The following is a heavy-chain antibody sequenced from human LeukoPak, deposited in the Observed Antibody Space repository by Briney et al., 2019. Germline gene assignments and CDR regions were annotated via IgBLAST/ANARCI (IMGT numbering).Heavy chain of an antibody. CDR2: IYSGGST. CDR1: GFTFNNYG. Sequence: GGSLRLSCAASGFTFNNYGMHWVRQAPGKGLEWVSVIYSGGSTYYADSVKGRFTISRDNSKNTLYLQMNSLRAEDTAVHYCAREAGSGRHLGDFDYWGQGTLVTVSS. J-gene: IGHJ4*02. D-gene: IGHD1-26*01. CDR3: AREAGSGRHLGDFDY. V-gene: IGHV3-53*01.